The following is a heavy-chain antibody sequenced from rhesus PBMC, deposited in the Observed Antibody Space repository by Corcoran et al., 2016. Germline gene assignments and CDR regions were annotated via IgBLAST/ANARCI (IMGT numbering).Heavy chain of an antibody. CDR2: IHGNSAST. CDR3: ARDAHGRAGTFDY. V-gene: IGHV4S9*01. D-gene: IGHD1-1*01. CDR1: GGSISDTSY. Sequence: QVQLQESGPGLVKPSATLSLTCAVSGGSISDTSYWHLIGQPHGQVLEWVGNIHGNSASTYDNPSLKIPLTMSKDTSKNQFLLKLSSVTAADTAVYYCARDAHGRAGTFDYWGQGVLVTVSS. J-gene: IGHJ4*01.